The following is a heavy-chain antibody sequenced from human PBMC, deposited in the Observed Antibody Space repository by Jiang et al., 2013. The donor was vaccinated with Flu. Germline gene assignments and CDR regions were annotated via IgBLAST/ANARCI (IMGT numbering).Heavy chain of an antibody. CDR3: ARAYCSTTSCYFGMDV. CDR2: SGAYNGNPYT. D-gene: IGHD2-2*01. V-gene: IGHV1-18*01. Sequence: SGAEVKKPGASVRVSCKASGYMFTSYHITWVRQAPGQGLEWMGWSGAYNGNPYTTYAQHFQGRVTMTTDTSTGTAYMELRSLRSDDTAVYYCARAYCSTTSCYFGMDVWGQGTTVTVSS. CDR1: GYMFTSYH. J-gene: IGHJ6*02.